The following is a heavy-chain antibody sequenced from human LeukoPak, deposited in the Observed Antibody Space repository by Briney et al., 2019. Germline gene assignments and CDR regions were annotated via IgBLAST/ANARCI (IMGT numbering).Heavy chain of an antibody. CDR1: GFTFSSYW. D-gene: IGHD4-23*01. V-gene: IGHV3-7*01. CDR3: ARDPITTVVTPTVDY. J-gene: IGHJ4*02. CDR2: IKQDGSEK. Sequence: GGSLRLSCAASGFTFSSYWMHWVRQAPGKGLEWVANIKQDGSEKYYVDSVKGRFTISRDNAKNSLYLQMNSLRAEDTAVYYCARDPITTVVTPTVDYWGQGTLVTVSS.